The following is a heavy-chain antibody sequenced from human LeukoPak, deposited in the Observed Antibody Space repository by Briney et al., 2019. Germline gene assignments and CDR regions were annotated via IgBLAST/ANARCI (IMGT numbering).Heavy chain of an antibody. D-gene: IGHD6-6*01. Sequence: GASVKVSCKTSGGTFSSYAISWVRQAPGQGLEWMGGIIPIFGTANYAQKFQGRVTITADESTSTAYMELSSLRSEDTAVYYCSRGDSSSPTNPFDYWGXGTLVXXSS. CDR3: SRGDSSSPTNPFDY. V-gene: IGHV1-69*13. J-gene: IGHJ4*02. CDR2: IIPIFGTA. CDR1: GGTFSSYA.